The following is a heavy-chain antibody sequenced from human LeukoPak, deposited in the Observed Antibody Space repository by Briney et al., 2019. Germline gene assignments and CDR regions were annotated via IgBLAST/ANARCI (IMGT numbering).Heavy chain of an antibody. V-gene: IGHV1-18*04. Sequence: GASVKVSCKASGYTFTGYYMHWVRQAPGQGLEWMGWISAYNGNTNYAQKLQGRVTMTTDTSTSTAYMELRSLRSDDTAVYYCARVGSSGWYPTSLFDYWGQGTLVTVSS. J-gene: IGHJ4*02. CDR2: ISAYNGNT. D-gene: IGHD6-19*01. CDR3: ARVGSSGWYPTSLFDY. CDR1: GYTFTGYY.